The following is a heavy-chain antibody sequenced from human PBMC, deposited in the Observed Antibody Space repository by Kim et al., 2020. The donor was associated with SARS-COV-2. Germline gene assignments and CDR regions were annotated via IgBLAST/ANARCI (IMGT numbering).Heavy chain of an antibody. D-gene: IGHD3-16*01. V-gene: IGHV3-64D*06. CDR2: TTRSGDAS. CDR3: VKYGRSYGAVL. CDR1: GFTVSDSA. Sequence: GGSLRLSCSGSGFTVSDSAIHWVRRAPGKGLEYVSATTRSGDASFYADSVEGRFTVSRDNSKSTLYLQMNSLRPEDTSVYYCVKYGRSYGAVLWGQGTLVIVSS. J-gene: IGHJ4*02.